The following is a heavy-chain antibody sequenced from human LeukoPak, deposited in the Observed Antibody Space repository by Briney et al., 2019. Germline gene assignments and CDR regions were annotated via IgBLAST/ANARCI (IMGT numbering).Heavy chain of an antibody. J-gene: IGHJ4*02. V-gene: IGHV3-23*01. CDR3: ARDRDRYGYGWYFDY. CDR1: GFTFSSYA. CDR2: ISGSGGST. Sequence: GGSLRLSCAASGFTFSSYAMSWVRQAPGKGLEWVSAISGSGGSTYYADSVKGRFTISRDNSKNTLYLQMNSLRAEDTAVYYCARDRDRYGYGWYFDYWGQGTLVTVSS. D-gene: IGHD5-18*01.